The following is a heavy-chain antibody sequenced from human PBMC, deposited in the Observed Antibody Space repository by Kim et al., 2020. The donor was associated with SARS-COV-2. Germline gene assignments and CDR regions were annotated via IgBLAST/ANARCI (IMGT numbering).Heavy chain of an antibody. D-gene: IGHD3-10*01. CDR2: ISAYNGNT. CDR3: SSYKYYYGSGSYRPYYYYGMDV. V-gene: IGHV1-18*01. J-gene: IGHJ6*02. Sequence: ASVKVSCKASGYTFTSYGISWVRQAPGQRLEWMGWISAYNGNTNYAQKLQGRVTMTTDTSTSTAYMELRSLRSDDTAVYYCSSYKYYYGSGSYRPYYYYGMDVWGQGTTVTVSS. CDR1: GYTFTSYG.